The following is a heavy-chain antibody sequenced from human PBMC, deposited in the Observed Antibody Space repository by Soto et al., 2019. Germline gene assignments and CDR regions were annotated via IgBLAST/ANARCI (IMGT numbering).Heavy chain of an antibody. CDR3: ARGGALTAGYYYYYMDV. CDR2: MNPRSGNT. V-gene: IGHV1-8*01. J-gene: IGHJ6*03. D-gene: IGHD2-21*02. Sequence: QEQLVQSGAEVKKPGASVKVSFKASGYTFTDFDITWVRQATGQGLEWMGWMNPRSGNTGFTDKFEGRVTLTRHTSTTTAYMELSDLTSEDTAVYFCARGGALTAGYYYYYMDVWGSGTAVTVSS. CDR1: GYTFTDFD.